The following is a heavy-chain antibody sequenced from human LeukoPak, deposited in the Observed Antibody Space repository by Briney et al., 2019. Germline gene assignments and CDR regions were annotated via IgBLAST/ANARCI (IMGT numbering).Heavy chain of an antibody. J-gene: IGHJ4*02. D-gene: IGHD7-27*01. CDR2: IKGKVSGGTT. Sequence: GGSLRLSCAASGFTFSNAWMTWVRQAPGKGLEWVGRIKGKVSGGTTDYAAPVEGRFTVPRDDSKNTVYLQMNSLKTEDTAVYYCAAGLGTSDFDYWGQGTRVTVSS. CDR3: AAGLGTSDFDY. V-gene: IGHV3-15*01. CDR1: GFTFSNAW.